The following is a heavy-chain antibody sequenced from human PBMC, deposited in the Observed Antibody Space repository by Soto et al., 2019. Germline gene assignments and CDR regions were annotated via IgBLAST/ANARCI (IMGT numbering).Heavy chain of an antibody. CDR1: GGTFSSYA. Sequence: QVQLVQSGAEVKKPGSSVKVSCKASGGTFSSYAISWVRQAPGQGLEWMGGIIPIFGTANYAQKFQGRVTMTADESTSTAYMELSSLRSEDTAVYYCARDPYRRDSSGYYYVDYYYGMDVWGQGTTVTVSS. V-gene: IGHV1-69*01. CDR2: IIPIFGTA. D-gene: IGHD3-22*01. CDR3: ARDPYRRDSSGYYYVDYYYGMDV. J-gene: IGHJ6*02.